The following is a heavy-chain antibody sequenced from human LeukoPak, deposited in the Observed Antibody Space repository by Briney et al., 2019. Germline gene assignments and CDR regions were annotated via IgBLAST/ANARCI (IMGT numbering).Heavy chain of an antibody. Sequence: PGRSLRLSCAASGFTFSSYGMHWARQAPGKGLEWVAVISYDGSNKYYADSVKGRFTISRDNSKNTLYLQMNSLRAEDTAVYYRAKDSGFDYWGQGTLVTVSS. CDR1: GFTFSSYG. D-gene: IGHD3-10*01. J-gene: IGHJ4*02. CDR3: AKDSGFDY. V-gene: IGHV3-30*18. CDR2: ISYDGSNK.